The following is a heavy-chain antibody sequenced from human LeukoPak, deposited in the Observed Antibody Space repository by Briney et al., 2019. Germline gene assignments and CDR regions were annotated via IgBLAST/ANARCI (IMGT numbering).Heavy chain of an antibody. CDR3: ARGKSGGSFDFDY. D-gene: IGHD2-15*01. CDR1: GYTFTSYY. J-gene: IGHJ4*02. Sequence: ASMKVSCKTSGYTFTSYYVSWVRQAPGQGLEWMGWISGYNAKTKYVQKFQGRITMTIDTSTTTAYMELRSLTSDDTAVYYCARGKSGGSFDFDYWGQGTLVTVSS. CDR2: ISGYNAKT. V-gene: IGHV1-18*04.